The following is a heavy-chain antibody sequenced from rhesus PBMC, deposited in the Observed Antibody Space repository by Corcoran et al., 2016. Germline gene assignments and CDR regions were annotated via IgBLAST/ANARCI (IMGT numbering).Heavy chain of an antibody. D-gene: IGHD6-25*01. J-gene: IGHJ4*01. CDR1: GFSFSDYY. V-gene: IGHV3S18*01. Sequence: EVQLVESGGGLAKPGGSLRLSCAASGFSFSDYYMYWVRQAPGKGLEWVSGISYTGGNTSYAHAVKCRFTISRENAKNTLYLQMDSLRAEDTAVYYCARDSWGYSGSWNFGYWGQGVLVTVSS. CDR3: ARDSWGYSGSWNFGY. CDR2: ISYTGGNT.